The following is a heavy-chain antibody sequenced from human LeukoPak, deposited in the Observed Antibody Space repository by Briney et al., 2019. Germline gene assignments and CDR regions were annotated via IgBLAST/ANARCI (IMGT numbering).Heavy chain of an antibody. CDR1: GFTFSTYA. CDR2: ISGSGGST. D-gene: IGHD5-24*01. J-gene: IGHJ4*02. CDR3: VKSGYNRFDY. V-gene: IGHV3-23*01. Sequence: GGSLRLSCAASGFTFSTYAMSWVRQASGKGLEWVSSISGSGGSTYYADSVKGRFTISRDTSKNTLYLQMNSLRAEDTAVYFCVKSGYNRFDYWGQGTLVTVSS.